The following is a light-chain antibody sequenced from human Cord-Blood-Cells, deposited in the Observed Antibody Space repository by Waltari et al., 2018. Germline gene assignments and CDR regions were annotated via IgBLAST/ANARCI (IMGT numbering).Light chain of an antibody. CDR1: RSEVCRYTS. Sequence: QSPLTQPASVSASPGPSVTTPCTRTRSEVCRYTSSSSYQQHPGKAPKLIIYEVSNRPSGVSNRFSGSKSGNTASLTISGLQAEDEADYYCSSYTSSSTLDVVFGGGTKLTVL. V-gene: IGLV2-14*01. CDR2: EVS. CDR3: SSYTSSSTLDVV. J-gene: IGLJ2*01.